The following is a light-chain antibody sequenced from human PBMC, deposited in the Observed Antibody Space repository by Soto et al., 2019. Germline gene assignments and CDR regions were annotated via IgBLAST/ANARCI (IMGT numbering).Light chain of an antibody. J-gene: IGKJ1*01. CDR3: QQYDTPFPT. CDR2: KAS. Sequence: DTQMTQSPSTLSASVGDRVTISCRASQSISSWLAWFQQRPGRAPQLLIYKASALQSGVPSRFSGGGSETEFTLTLRSLHPDDFATYYCQQYDTPFPTFGQGTKVEI. V-gene: IGKV1-5*03. CDR1: QSISSW.